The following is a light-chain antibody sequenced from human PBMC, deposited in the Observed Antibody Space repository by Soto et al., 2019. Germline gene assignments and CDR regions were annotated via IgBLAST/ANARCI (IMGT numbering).Light chain of an antibody. Sequence: EIVLTQSPATLSLSPGEGATLSCRASQSVSSSYLAWYQQKPGQAPRLLIYGASSRATGIPDRFTGSGSGADFTLTISRLEPEDFAVYYCQQYNNWPPITFGQGTRLEIK. CDR2: GAS. J-gene: IGKJ5*01. V-gene: IGKV3-20*01. CDR3: QQYNNWPPIT. CDR1: QSVSSSY.